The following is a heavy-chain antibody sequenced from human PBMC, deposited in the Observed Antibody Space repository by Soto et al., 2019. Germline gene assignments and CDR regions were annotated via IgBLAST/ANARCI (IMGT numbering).Heavy chain of an antibody. CDR3: ARDGGPRGDYYYAMDV. D-gene: IGHD3-10*01. V-gene: IGHV4-31*03. J-gene: IGHJ6*02. Sequence: QVQLQESGPGLVKPSQTLSLTCTVSDGTISRSSSYYWSWIRQHPERGLEWIGYIYSGGTTYYNPSLRSRVTISLDTTNNQFFLNLSSVTAADTALYYCARDGGPRGDYYYAMDVWGQGTTVTVSS. CDR2: IYSGGTT. CDR1: DGTISRSSSYY.